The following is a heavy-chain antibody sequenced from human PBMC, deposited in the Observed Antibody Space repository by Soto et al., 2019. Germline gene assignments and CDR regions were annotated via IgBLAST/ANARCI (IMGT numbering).Heavy chain of an antibody. CDR1: GGSISSSSYY. CDR3: ASQSGITIFGVVIPHYGMDV. D-gene: IGHD3-3*01. J-gene: IGHJ6*02. V-gene: IGHV4-39*01. CDR2: IYYSGST. Sequence: PETLSLTCTVSGGSISSSSYYWGWIRQPPGKGMEWIGSIYYSGSTYYNPSIKSRVTISVDTSKNQFSLKLSSVTAADTAVYYCASQSGITIFGVVIPHYGMDVWGQGTTVTVSS.